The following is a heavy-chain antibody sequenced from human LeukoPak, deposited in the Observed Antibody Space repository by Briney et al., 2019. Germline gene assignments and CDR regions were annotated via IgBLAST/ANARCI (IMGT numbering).Heavy chain of an antibody. V-gene: IGHV4-61*01. CDR2: IYYSGST. J-gene: IGHJ3*02. CDR3: ARDKDAFDI. CDR1: GGSVSSGSYY. Sequence: SETLSLTCTVSGGSVSSGSYYWNWIRQPPGKGLEWIGYIYYSGSTNYNLSLKSRVTISVDTSKNQFSLKLSSVTAADTAVYYCARDKDAFDIWGQGTMATVSS.